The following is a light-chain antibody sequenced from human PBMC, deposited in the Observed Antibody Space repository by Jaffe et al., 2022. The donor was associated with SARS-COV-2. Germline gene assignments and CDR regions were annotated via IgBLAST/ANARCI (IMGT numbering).Light chain of an antibody. V-gene: IGLV4-69*01. Sequence: QVVLTQSPSASASLGGSVKLTCTLSSGHSNNAIAWHQQQPEKGPRYLMRVNSDGSHSKGDGIPDRFSGSSSGAERYLTISSLRSEDEADYYCQTWGTGIRVFGGGTKVTVL. CDR2: VNSDGSH. CDR3: QTWGTGIRV. CDR1: SGHSNNA. J-gene: IGLJ3*02.